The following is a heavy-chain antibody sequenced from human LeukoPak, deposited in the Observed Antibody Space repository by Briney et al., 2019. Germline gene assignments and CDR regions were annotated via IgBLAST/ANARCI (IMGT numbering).Heavy chain of an antibody. Sequence: PSGTLSLTCSVSGGSITGYHWSWIRQPPGKGLEYIASIHFTGNTNYNPSLQSRVTISVDTSKNRFSLRLTSVTAADTAVYYCARFSDYYDSSGHYLDYWGQGTLVTVSS. V-gene: IGHV4-59*08. D-gene: IGHD3-22*01. CDR2: IHFTGNT. CDR3: ARFSDYYDSSGHYLDY. J-gene: IGHJ4*02. CDR1: GGSITGYH.